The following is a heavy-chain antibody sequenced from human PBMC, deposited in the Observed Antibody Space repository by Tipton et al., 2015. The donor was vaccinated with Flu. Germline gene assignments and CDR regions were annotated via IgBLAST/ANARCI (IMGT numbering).Heavy chain of an antibody. Sequence: TLSLTCAVSGGSIRSPDYHWTWIRQHPGKGLEWIGDIFYSGTTYYNPSLKSRVLISVDRSYSQFSLRLNSMTAADPAVYYCARRDYSNYVSEPKNWFDPWGQGILVTVSS. D-gene: IGHD4-11*01. J-gene: IGHJ5*02. CDR3: ARRDYSNYVSEPKNWFDP. CDR1: GGSIRSPDYH. CDR2: IFYSGTT. V-gene: IGHV4-31*11.